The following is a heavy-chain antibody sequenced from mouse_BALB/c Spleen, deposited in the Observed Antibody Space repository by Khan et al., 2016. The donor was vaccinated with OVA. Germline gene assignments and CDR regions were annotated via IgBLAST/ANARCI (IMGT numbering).Heavy chain of an antibody. J-gene: IGHJ2*01. Sequence: VRLQQSGPELVKPGASVKMSCKASGYTFTSYVLHWLRQKPGQGLEWIGYIYPFNDDTKYNEKFKGEATLTSDKSSTTAYMELSSLTSEDSAVYYCAKNYRYDVYFDYWGQGTTLTVSS. D-gene: IGHD2-14*01. CDR1: GYTFTSYV. CDR2: IYPFNDDT. CDR3: AKNYRYDVYFDY. V-gene: IGHV1S136*01.